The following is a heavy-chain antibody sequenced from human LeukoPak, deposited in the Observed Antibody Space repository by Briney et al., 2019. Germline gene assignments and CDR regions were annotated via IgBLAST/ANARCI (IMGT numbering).Heavy chain of an antibody. Sequence: GGSLRLSCAASGFTFSSYGMHWVRQAPGKGLEWVAVIWYDGSNKYYADSVKGRFTISRDNAKNSLYLQMNSLRAEDTAVYYCARDDAGAYYDILTGYYDYYYGMDVWGQGTTVTVSS. J-gene: IGHJ6*02. CDR1: GFTFSSYG. V-gene: IGHV3-33*01. CDR3: ARDDAGAYYDILTGYYDYYYGMDV. D-gene: IGHD3-9*01. CDR2: IWYDGSNK.